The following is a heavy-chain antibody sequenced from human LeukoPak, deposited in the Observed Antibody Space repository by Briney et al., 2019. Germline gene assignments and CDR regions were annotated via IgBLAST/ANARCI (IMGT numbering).Heavy chain of an antibody. CDR2: ISSSSSTI. D-gene: IGHD3-22*01. Sequence: GGSLRLSCAASGITFIKYSMNWVRQAPGKGLEWVSYISSSSSTIYYADSVKGRFTISRDNAKNSLYLQMNSLRAEDTAVYYCARDGQWLDIWGQGTMVTVSS. CDR3: ARDGQWLDI. J-gene: IGHJ3*02. CDR1: GITFIKYS. V-gene: IGHV3-48*01.